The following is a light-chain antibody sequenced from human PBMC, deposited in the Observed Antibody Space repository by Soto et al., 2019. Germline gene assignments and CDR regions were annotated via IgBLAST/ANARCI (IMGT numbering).Light chain of an antibody. CDR2: YAS. CDR3: QQSYSSTWT. J-gene: IGKJ1*01. CDR1: QRVXSY. Sequence: IQMTQCPASLSASVGDRVTIACRASQRVXSYLNWYQRKPGKAPKVLXDYASSLQRGCPSRLSGSGSETDFTLPISSLQPEDFANYSCQQSYSSTWTFGQGTKVDIK. V-gene: IGKV1-39*01.